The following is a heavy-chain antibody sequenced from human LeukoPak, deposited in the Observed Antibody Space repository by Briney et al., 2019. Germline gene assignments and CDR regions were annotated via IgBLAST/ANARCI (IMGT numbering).Heavy chain of an antibody. D-gene: IGHD2-15*01. J-gene: IGHJ6*03. Sequence: WASVKVSCKASGGTFSSYAISWVRQAPGQGLEWMGGIIPIFGTANYAQKFQGRVTITADESTSTAYMELSSLRSEDTAVYYCAVDSLNYYYYMDVWGKGTTVTVSS. CDR2: IIPIFGTA. CDR3: AVDSLNYYYYMDV. CDR1: GGTFSSYA. V-gene: IGHV1-69*13.